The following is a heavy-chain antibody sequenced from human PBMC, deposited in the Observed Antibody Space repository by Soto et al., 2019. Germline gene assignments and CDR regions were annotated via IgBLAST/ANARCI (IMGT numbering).Heavy chain of an antibody. V-gene: IGHV4-39*07. CDR1: GGSISSSSYY. D-gene: IGHD5-12*01. J-gene: IGHJ4*02. CDR3: AGEDIVATILAY. CDR2: IYYSGST. Sequence: SETLSLTCTVSGGSISSSSYYWGWIRQPPGKGLEWIGNIYYSGSTYYNPSLKSRVTISVDTSKNQFSLKLSSVTAADTAVYYCAGEDIVATILAYWGQGTLVTVSS.